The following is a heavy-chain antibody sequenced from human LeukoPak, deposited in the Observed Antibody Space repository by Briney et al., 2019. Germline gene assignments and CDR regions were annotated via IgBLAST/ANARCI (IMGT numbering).Heavy chain of an antibody. Sequence: ASQTLSHTRAMSGDSVSGNSSTWNWIRQSPSRGLEWLGRTYYRSKWYNDYAVSVKSRITINPDTSKNQFSLQLNSVTPEDTAVYYCTRAGSYGYYWYFDLWGRGTLVTVSS. J-gene: IGHJ2*01. CDR2: TYYRSKWYN. CDR3: TRAGSYGYYWYFDL. D-gene: IGHD5-18*01. CDR1: GDSVSGNSST. V-gene: IGHV6-1*01.